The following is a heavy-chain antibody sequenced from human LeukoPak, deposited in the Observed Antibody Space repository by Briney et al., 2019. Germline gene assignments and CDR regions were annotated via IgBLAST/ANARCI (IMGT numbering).Heavy chain of an antibody. J-gene: IGHJ3*02. Sequence: SETLSLTCTVSGDSISAYYWSWIWQPPGKGLEWIGYSYYSGSTNYNPSLKSRLTLSVDTSKNQFTLKLSSVTAADTAVYYCARGTYLNAFAIWGQGTMVTVSS. V-gene: IGHV4-59*13. CDR2: SYYSGST. CDR3: ARGTYLNAFAI. CDR1: GDSISAYY.